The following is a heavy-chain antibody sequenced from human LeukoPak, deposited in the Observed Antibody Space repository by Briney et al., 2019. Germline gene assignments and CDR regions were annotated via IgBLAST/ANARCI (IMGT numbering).Heavy chain of an antibody. CDR2: IYTSGDT. Sequence: TLSLTCTVSGGSFSSRPYYWSWIRQPAGKGLEWIGRIYTSGDTDYNPSLKSRVSISVDTSKNQFSLKLSSLTASDTAVYYCARVGPYIEVDPWGQGTLVIVSS. CDR3: ARVGPYIEVDP. J-gene: IGHJ5*02. D-gene: IGHD5-12*01. CDR1: GGSFSSRPYY. V-gene: IGHV4-61*02.